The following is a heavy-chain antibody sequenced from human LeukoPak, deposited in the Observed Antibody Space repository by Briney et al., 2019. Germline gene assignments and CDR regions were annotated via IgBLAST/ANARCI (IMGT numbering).Heavy chain of an antibody. J-gene: IGHJ5*02. CDR1: GGTFSSYA. Sequence: GASVKVSCKASGGTFSSYAISWVRQAPGQGLEWMGWISAYNGNTNYAQKLQGRVTMTTDTSTSTAYMELRSLRSDDTAVYYCARCIVGNPSTYQNWFDPWGQGTLVTVSS. CDR2: ISAYNGNT. CDR3: ARCIVGNPSTYQNWFDP. V-gene: IGHV1-18*01. D-gene: IGHD1-26*01.